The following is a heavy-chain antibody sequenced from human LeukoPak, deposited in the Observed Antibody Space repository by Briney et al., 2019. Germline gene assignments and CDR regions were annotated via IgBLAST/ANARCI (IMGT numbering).Heavy chain of an antibody. V-gene: IGHV1-2*02. CDR3: ARDPRLRYAPDY. J-gene: IGHJ4*02. Sequence: RASVKVSCKASGYTFTSYGISWVRQAPGQGLEWMGWINPNSGVTNYAQKFQGRVTLTRDTSISTAYMELSRLRSDDTAVYYCARDPRLRYAPDYWGQGTLVTVSS. CDR1: GYTFTSYG. D-gene: IGHD3-9*01. CDR2: INPNSGVT.